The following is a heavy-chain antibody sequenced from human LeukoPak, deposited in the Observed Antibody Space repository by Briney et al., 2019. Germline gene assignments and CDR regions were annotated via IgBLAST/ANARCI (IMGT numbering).Heavy chain of an antibody. V-gene: IGHV1-3*01. CDR1: GYTFTSYA. J-gene: IGHJ4*02. CDR2: INAGNGNT. D-gene: IGHD3-22*01. CDR3: ARDRVTMIVSPLGY. Sequence: GASVKVSCKASGYTFTSYAMHWVRRAPGQRLEWMGWINAGNGNTKYSQKFQGRVTITRDTSASTAYMELSSLRSEDTAVYYCARDRVTMIVSPLGYWGQGTLVTVSS.